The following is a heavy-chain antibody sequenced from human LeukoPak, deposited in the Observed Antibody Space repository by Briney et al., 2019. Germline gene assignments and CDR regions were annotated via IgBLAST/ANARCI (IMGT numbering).Heavy chain of an antibody. Sequence: GGSLRLSCAASGFTFSSYGMHWVRQAPGKGLEWVAVIWYDGSNKYYADSVKGRFTISRDNSKNTLYLQMNSLRAEDTAVYYCARDEGDSSGYYPFFDYWGQGTLVTVSS. V-gene: IGHV3-33*01. D-gene: IGHD3-22*01. CDR1: GFTFSSYG. J-gene: IGHJ4*02. CDR3: ARDEGDSSGYYPFFDY. CDR2: IWYDGSNK.